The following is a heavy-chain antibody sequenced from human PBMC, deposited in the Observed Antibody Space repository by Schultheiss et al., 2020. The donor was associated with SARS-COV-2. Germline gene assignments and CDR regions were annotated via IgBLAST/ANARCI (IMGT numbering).Heavy chain of an antibody. D-gene: IGHD2/OR15-2a*01. CDR2: ISYDGSNK. CDR1: GFTFSSYG. V-gene: IGHV3-30*03. CDR3: ARGSGGKWNIGNPGTIDN. J-gene: IGHJ4*02. Sequence: GGSLRLSCAASGFTFSSYGMHWVRQAPGKGLEWVAVISYDGSNKYYADSVKGRFTISRDNSKNTLYLQMNSLRVEDTAMYFCARGSGGKWNIGNPGTIDNWGQGTLVTVSS.